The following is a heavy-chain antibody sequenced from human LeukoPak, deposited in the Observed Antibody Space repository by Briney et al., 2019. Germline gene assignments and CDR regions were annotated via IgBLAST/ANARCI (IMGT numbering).Heavy chain of an antibody. CDR2: ISAYNGNT. D-gene: IGHD2-15*01. CDR1: GYTSTSYG. J-gene: IGHJ5*02. CDR3: ARRSRFVVQNSLDP. Sequence: ASVKVSCKASGYTSTSYGITWVRQAPGQGLEWMGWISAYNGNTNYAQKLQGRVTMTTDTSTSTAYMVLSSLRTDDTAVYYCARRSRFVVQNSLDPWGQGTLVTVSS. V-gene: IGHV1-18*04.